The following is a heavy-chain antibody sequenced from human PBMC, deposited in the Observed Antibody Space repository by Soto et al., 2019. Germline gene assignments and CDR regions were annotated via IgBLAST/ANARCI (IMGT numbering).Heavy chain of an antibody. V-gene: IGHV3-23*01. D-gene: IGHD5-12*01. CDR3: AKDSQRWLQEFDY. Sequence: GGSLRLSCAASGFTFSSYAMSWVRQAPGKGLEWVSAISGSCGSTFYADSVKGRFTISRDNSKNTLYLQMNSLRAEDTAIYYCAKDSQRWLQEFDYWGQGTLVTVS. CDR1: GFTFSSYA. J-gene: IGHJ4*02. CDR2: ISGSCGST.